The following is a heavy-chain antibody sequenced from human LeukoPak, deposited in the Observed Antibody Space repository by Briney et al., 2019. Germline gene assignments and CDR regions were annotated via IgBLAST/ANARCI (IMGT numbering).Heavy chain of an antibody. V-gene: IGHV4-30-2*01. CDR3: ARDLEGSGSYFGY. Sequence: SQTLSLTCTVSGGSISSGGYYWSWIRQPPGKGLEWIGYIYHSGSTYYNPSLKSRVTISVDRSKNQFSLKLSSVTAADTAVYYCARDLEGSGSYFGYWGQGTLVTVSS. CDR1: GGSISSGGYY. CDR2: IYHSGST. D-gene: IGHD1-26*01. J-gene: IGHJ4*02.